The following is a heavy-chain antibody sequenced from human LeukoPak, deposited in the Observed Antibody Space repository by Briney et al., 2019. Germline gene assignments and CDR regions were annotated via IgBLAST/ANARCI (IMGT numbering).Heavy chain of an antibody. Sequence: GGSLRLSCAASGFTFSSYAMSWVRQAPGKGLEWVSAISGSGGSTYYADSVKGRFTISRGNYKNTLYLQMNSLRAGDTAVYYCAKDLHYYGSGNYMDVWGKGTTVTVSS. CDR3: AKDLHYYGSGNYMDV. D-gene: IGHD3-10*01. CDR1: GFTFSSYA. CDR2: ISGSGGST. V-gene: IGHV3-23*01. J-gene: IGHJ6*03.